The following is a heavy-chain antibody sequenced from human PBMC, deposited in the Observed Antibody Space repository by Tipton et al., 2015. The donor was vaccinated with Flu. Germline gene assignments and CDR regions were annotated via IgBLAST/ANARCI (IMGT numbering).Heavy chain of an antibody. CDR3: ARVRYSSSWYADC. V-gene: IGHV3-48*03. J-gene: IGHJ4*02. CDR1: GFTFSSYE. Sequence: SLRLSCADSGFTFSSYEMNWVRQAPGKGLEWVSYISSSGSTIYYADSVKGRFTISRDNAKNSLYLQMNSLRAEDTVVYYCARVRYSSSWYADCWGQGTLVTVSS. CDR2: ISSSGSTI. D-gene: IGHD6-13*01.